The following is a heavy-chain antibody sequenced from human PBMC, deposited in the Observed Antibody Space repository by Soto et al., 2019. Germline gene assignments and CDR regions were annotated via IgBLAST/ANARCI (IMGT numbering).Heavy chain of an antibody. CDR1: GFTFSSHA. CDR2: ITASGSRT. D-gene: IGHD4-17*01. J-gene: IGHJ5*01. V-gene: IGHV3-23*01. Sequence: EVHLLESGGGLVQPVGSLRLSCTASGFTFSSHAMTWVRQAPGRGLEGVSGITASGSRTFYADSVKGRFTISRDNSRSTLFLQMNSLRAEDTAVYYCAKDTRYADYVRWFDSWGQGTLVTVSS. CDR3: AKDTRYADYVRWFDS.